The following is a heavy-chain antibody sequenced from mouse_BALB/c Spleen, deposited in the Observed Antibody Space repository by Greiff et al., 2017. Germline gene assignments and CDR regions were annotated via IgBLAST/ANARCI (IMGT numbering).Heavy chain of an antibody. CDR2: ISYDGSN. V-gene: IGHV3-6*02. CDR1: GYSITSGYY. Sequence: VQLKQSGPGLVKPSQSLSLTCSVTGYSITSGYYWNWIRQFPGNKLEWMGYISYDGSNNYNPSLKNRISITRDTSKNQFFLKLNSVTTEDTATYYCARDYYGYDGYFDVWGRDHGHRLL. D-gene: IGHD2-2*01. J-gene: IGHJ1*01. CDR3: ARDYYGYDGYFDV.